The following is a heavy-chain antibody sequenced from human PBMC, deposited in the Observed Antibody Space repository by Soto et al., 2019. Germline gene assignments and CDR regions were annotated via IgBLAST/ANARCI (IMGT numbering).Heavy chain of an antibody. CDR2: ISYDGSNK. V-gene: IGHV3-30*18. CDR1: GFTFSSYG. CDR3: VKDGSSGWPYYYGMDV. J-gene: IGHJ6*02. D-gene: IGHD6-19*01. Sequence: QVQLVESGGGVVQPGRSLRLSCAASGFTFSSYGMHWVRQAPGKGLEWVAVISYDGSNKYYADSLKGRFTVSRDNSKNTLYLQISSLRAEDTAVYYCVKDGSSGWPYYYGMDVWGQGTTVTVSS.